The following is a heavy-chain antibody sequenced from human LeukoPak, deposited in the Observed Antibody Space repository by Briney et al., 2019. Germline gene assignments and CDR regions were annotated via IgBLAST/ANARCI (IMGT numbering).Heavy chain of an antibody. CDR3: ARSYGDFPYGMDV. J-gene: IGHJ6*02. V-gene: IGHV3-23*01. D-gene: IGHD4-17*01. Sequence: PGGSLRLSCAASGFTFSSYAMSWVRQAPGKGLEWVSAISGSGGSTYYADSVKGRFTISRDNAKNSLYPQMNSLRAEDTAVYYCARSYGDFPYGMDVWGQGTTVTVSS. CDR2: ISGSGGST. CDR1: GFTFSSYA.